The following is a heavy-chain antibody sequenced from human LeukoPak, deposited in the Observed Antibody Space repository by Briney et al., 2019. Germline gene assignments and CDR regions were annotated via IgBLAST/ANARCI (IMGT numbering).Heavy chain of an antibody. Sequence: PSETLSLTCAVYGGSFSGYYWSWIRQPPGKGLEWIGEINHSGSTNYNPSLKSRVTISVETSKNQFCLNLSSVTAANTAVYYCASSKKAGGYCSSTSCYAFAYYYYGMDDWGQGTTVTVSS. CDR1: GGSFSGYY. CDR2: INHSGST. V-gene: IGHV4-34*01. D-gene: IGHD2-2*01. CDR3: ASSKKAGGYCSSTSCYAFAYYYYGMDD. J-gene: IGHJ6*02.